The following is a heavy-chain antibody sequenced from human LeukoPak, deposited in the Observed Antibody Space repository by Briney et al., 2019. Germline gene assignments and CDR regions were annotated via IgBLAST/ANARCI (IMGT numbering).Heavy chain of an antibody. CDR3: AKRSSYSSSWIDY. Sequence: GGSLRLSCVASGFTFSSFSMSWVRQTPGKGLEWVSGISGSGGSTYYADSVKGRFTISRDSSRNTLYLQMNSLRAEDTAVYYCAKRSSYSSSWIDYWGQGTLVTVSS. J-gene: IGHJ4*02. CDR1: GFTFSSFS. CDR2: ISGSGGST. V-gene: IGHV3-23*01. D-gene: IGHD6-13*01.